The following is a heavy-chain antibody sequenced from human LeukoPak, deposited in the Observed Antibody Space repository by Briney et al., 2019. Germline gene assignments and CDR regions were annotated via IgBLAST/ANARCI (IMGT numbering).Heavy chain of an antibody. CDR2: INDSGRI. D-gene: IGHD1-7*01. V-gene: IGHV4-34*01. CDR3: ARRWNYGRNYYIDV. CDR1: GGSFSNYY. Sequence: SETLSLTCAVYGGSFSNYYWSWIRQLPGEGLEWVGEINDSGRINYNPSLMSRVTVSVDTSKNQFSLRLTSVTATDTAVYYCARRWNYGRNYYIDVWGNGATVSVSS. J-gene: IGHJ6*03.